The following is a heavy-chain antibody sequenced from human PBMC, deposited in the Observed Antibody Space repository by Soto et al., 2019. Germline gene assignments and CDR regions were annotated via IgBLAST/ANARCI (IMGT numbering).Heavy chain of an antibody. CDR2: ISYDGRKT. J-gene: IGHJ4*02. CDR3: ARDGAHYDIDY. CDR1: GFNFNAYG. D-gene: IGHD3-22*01. Sequence: QVQLVESGGGVVQPGGSLRLSCAASGFNFNAYGMHWVRQAPGKGQEWVAFISYDGRKTHSADSVKGRVTISRDNSQSSMDLQMNSLRVEDTAVYYCARDGAHYDIDYWGQGTLITVSS. V-gene: IGHV3-33*01.